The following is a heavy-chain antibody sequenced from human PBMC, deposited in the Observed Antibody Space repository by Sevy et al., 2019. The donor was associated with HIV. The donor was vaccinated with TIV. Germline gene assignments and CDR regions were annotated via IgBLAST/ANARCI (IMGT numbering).Heavy chain of an antibody. CDR2: ISGSGGSGDKT. V-gene: IGHV3-23*01. CDR3: PRKYGSSGYFDY. Sequence: GGSLRLSCAASGFTFSNYAMNWVRQAPGKGLEWVSGISGSGGSGDKTNYADSVKGRSTISRDDSKNSLYLQLNSLGAEDTALYCCPRKYGSSGYFDYWGQGTLVTVSS. D-gene: IGHD3-22*01. J-gene: IGHJ4*02. CDR1: GFTFSNYA.